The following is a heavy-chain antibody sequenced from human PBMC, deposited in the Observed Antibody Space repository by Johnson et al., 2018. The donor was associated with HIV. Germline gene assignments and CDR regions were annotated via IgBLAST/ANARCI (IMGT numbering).Heavy chain of an antibody. D-gene: IGHD2-15*01. J-gene: IGHJ3*02. CDR3: ARDVRMDKAFDI. Sequence: VQLVETGGGLIQPGGSLRLSCAASGFTVSSNYMSWVRQAPGKGLEWVSVIYSGGSTYYAASVKGRFTISRDNTKNTLYLQMNSLRAEDTAVYYCARDVRMDKAFDIWGQGTMVTVSS. CDR2: IYSGGST. V-gene: IGHV3-53*02. CDR1: GFTVSSNY.